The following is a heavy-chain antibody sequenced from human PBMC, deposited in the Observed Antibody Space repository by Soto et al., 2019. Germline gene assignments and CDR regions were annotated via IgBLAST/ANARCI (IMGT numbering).Heavy chain of an antibody. CDR1: GFTFSSYA. CDR3: AKDYYDSSGSSDAFDI. D-gene: IGHD3-22*01. J-gene: IGHJ3*02. Sequence: EVQLLESGGGLVQPGGSLRLSCAASGFTFSSYAMSWVRQAPGKGLEWISAISGSGGSTYYADSVKGRFTISRDNSKNTLYLQMNSLRAEDTAVYYCAKDYYDSSGSSDAFDISGQGTMVTVSS. V-gene: IGHV3-23*01. CDR2: ISGSGGST.